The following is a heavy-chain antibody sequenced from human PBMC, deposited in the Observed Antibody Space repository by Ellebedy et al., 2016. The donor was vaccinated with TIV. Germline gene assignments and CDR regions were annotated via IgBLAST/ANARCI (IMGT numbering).Heavy chain of an antibody. V-gene: IGHV3-23*01. D-gene: IGHD5-24*01. CDR2: VSGSGGSR. CDR3: AKDRNFPNDVFDM. Sequence: GGSLRLSXVASGFTFSNFAMNWVRQAPGKGLEYVSTVSGSGGSRNHADSVKGRFTVSRDNSKNTLYLQMNSLRAEDTAVYYCAKDRNFPNDVFDMWGQGTVVTVSS. J-gene: IGHJ3*02. CDR1: GFTFSNFA.